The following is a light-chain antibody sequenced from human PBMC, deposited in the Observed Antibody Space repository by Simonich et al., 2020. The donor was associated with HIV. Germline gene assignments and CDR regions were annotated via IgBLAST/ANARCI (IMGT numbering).Light chain of an antibody. V-gene: IGLV6-57*03. CDR1: SGSIASNY. CDR2: EDN. J-gene: IGLJ3*02. CDR3: QSFDSSTWV. Sequence: NFMLTQPHSVSESPGKTVTISCTRSSGSIASNYVQWYQQPPGSAPTTVIYEDNQRPSGVPDRFSGSIDSSSNSPSLTISGLKTEDEADYYCQSFDSSTWVFGGGTKLTVL.